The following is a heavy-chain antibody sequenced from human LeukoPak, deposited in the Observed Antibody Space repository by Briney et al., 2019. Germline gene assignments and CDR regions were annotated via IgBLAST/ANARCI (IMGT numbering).Heavy chain of an antibody. CDR1: GYTFTSYG. D-gene: IGHD1/OR15-1a*01. V-gene: IGHV1-2*02. J-gene: IGHJ2*01. CDR3: TRVVTNPWYFDL. CDR2: INPNSGGT. Sequence: GASVKVSCKASGYTFTSYGISWVRQAPGQGLEWMGWINPNSGGTNYAQRFQGRVTMTRDTSISTAYMELSRLRSDDTAVYYCTRVVTNPWYFDLWGRGTLVTVSS.